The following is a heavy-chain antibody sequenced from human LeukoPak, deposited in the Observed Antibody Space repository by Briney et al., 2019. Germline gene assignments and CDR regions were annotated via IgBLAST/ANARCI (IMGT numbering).Heavy chain of an antibody. CDR1: GFTFSSYS. D-gene: IGHD3-10*01. Sequence: QPGGSLRLSCAASGFTFSSYSMNWVRQAPGKGLEWVSYISSSSSTIYYADSVKGRFTISRDNAKNSLYLQMNSLRAEDMAVYYCARDLNYYGSGSYYTGPFSLDYWGQGTLVTVSS. CDR3: ARDLNYYGSGSYYTGPFSLDY. V-gene: IGHV3-48*04. CDR2: ISSSSSTI. J-gene: IGHJ4*02.